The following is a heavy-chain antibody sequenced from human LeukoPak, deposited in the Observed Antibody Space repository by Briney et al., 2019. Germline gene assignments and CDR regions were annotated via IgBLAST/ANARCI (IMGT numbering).Heavy chain of an antibody. CDR3: AREYITSSGRASDI. V-gene: IGHV3-48*01. D-gene: IGHD6-6*01. CDR1: GFTSSSYG. CDR2: ISSSGSAI. J-gene: IGHJ3*02. Sequence: GGSLRLSCVGSGFTSSSYGMNWVRQAPGKGLEWVSYISSSGSAIHYADSVKGRYTISRDNAKNSLFLQMNSLRADDTAVYYCAREYITSSGRASDIWGQGTMVTVSS.